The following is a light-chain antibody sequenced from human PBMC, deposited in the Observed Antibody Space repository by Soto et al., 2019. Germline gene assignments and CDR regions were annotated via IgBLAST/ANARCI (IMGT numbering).Light chain of an antibody. J-gene: IGKJ1*01. V-gene: IGKV2-24*01. CDR3: MQSAQFPRT. CDR1: QSLVDSAGNTH. CDR2: TVS. Sequence: DIVMTQTPLSSPVTLGQPASISCRSSQSLVDSAGNTHLGWLQQRAGQPPRLLIYTVSSRFSGVPDRFSGSGAGTDFTLHISRVEAEDVGLYYCMQSAQFPRTFGQGPKVEI.